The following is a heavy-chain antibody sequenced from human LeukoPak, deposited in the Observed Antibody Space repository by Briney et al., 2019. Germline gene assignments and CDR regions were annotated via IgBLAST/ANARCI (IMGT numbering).Heavy chain of an antibody. J-gene: IGHJ4*02. V-gene: IGHV1-69*04. CDR1: GGTFSSYA. CDR2: IIPILGIA. CDR3: ARDRVDTAMVTLLPPDY. Sequence: GASVKVSCKASGGTFSSYAISWVRQAPGQGLEWMGRIIPILGIANYAQKFQGRVTITADKSTSTAYMELSSLRSEDTAVYYCARDRVDTAMVTLLPPDYWGQGTLATVSS. D-gene: IGHD5-18*01.